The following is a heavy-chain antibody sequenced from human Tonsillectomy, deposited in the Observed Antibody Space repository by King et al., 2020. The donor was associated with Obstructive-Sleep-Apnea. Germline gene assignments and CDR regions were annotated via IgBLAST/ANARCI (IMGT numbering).Heavy chain of an antibody. D-gene: IGHD3-16*01. CDR1: GGSISSYY. J-gene: IGHJ6*02. CDR2: IYYSGST. V-gene: IGHV4-59*01. Sequence: VQLQESGPGLVKPSETLSLTCTVSGGSISSYYWSWIRQPPGKGLEWIGYIYYSGSTNYNPSLKSRVTISVDTSKNQFPLKLSSVTAADTAVYYCARDRGEVDYYYYGMDVWGQGTTVTVSS. CDR3: ARDRGEVDYYYYGMDV.